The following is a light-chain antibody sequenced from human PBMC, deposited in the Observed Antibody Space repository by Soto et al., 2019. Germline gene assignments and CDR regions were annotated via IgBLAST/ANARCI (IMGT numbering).Light chain of an antibody. Sequence: EIVLTQSPATLSLSPGERATLSCRASQSVSSYLAWYQQKPGQAPRLLIYDASNRATGIPARFSGSGSGTDFTLTISSLEPEDFAVYYCQQRSNRPAGFTFGPGTKVDVK. V-gene: IGKV3-11*01. J-gene: IGKJ3*01. CDR1: QSVSSY. CDR2: DAS. CDR3: QQRSNRPAGFT.